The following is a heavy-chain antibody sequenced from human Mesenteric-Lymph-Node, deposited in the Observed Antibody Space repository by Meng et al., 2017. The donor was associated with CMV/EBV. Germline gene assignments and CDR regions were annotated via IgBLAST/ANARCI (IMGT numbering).Heavy chain of an antibody. D-gene: IGHD2-15*01. CDR1: GGSINNYC. V-gene: IGHV4-59*01. Sequence: SETLSLTCTVSGGSINNYCWSWIRQPPGKGLEWIGYIYYTGSTKYNPSLKNRVTMSVDTSKNQFSLKLTSVTAADTAVYYCARDSLSVVDPDHYFDYWGQGTLVTVS. CDR2: IYYTGST. J-gene: IGHJ4*02. CDR3: ARDSLSVVDPDHYFDY.